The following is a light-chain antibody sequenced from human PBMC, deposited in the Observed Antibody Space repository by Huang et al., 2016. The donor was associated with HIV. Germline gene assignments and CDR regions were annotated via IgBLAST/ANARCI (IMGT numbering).Light chain of an antibody. J-gene: IGKJ4*01. CDR2: DTS. Sequence: MVLTQSPATLSWYPGERVTLSCRASQSVGNYIAWYQQHPGQSPKLLIYDTSNRATGTPGRFSGSGSGTDFTLTISSLQSEDFAVYYCQQRSSGVTFGGGTKVQVK. CDR3: QQRSSGVT. CDR1: QSVGNY. V-gene: IGKV3-11*01.